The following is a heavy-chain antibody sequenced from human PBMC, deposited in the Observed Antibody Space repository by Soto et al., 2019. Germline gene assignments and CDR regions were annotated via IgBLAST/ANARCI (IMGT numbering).Heavy chain of an antibody. CDR1: GGSFSGYY. CDR2: INHSGST. CDR3: ARGIPSYYYDSSGYHLTYAFDI. D-gene: IGHD3-22*01. Sequence: SETLSLTCAVYGGSFSGYYWSWIRQPPGKGLEWIGEINHSGSTNYNPSLKSRVTISVDTSKNQFSLKLSSVTAADTAVYYCARGIPSYYYDSSGYHLTYAFDIWGQGTMVTVSS. J-gene: IGHJ3*02. V-gene: IGHV4-34*01.